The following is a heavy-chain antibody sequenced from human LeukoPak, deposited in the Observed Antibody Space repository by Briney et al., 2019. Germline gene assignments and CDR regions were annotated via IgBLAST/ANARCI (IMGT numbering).Heavy chain of an antibody. V-gene: IGHV4-38-2*02. CDR3: ARSEINDYMKF. CDR1: GYFISSGYY. J-gene: IGHJ4*02. D-gene: IGHD4/OR15-4a*01. Sequence: SETLSLTCTVSGYFISSGYYWGWIRQPPGKGLEWIGSIYHSGSTYYNPSLKSRVTISVDTSKNQFSLKLSSVTAADTAIYLCARSEINDYMKFWGQGLQVIVSS. CDR2: IYHSGST.